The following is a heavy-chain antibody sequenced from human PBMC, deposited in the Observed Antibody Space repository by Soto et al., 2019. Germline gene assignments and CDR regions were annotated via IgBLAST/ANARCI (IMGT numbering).Heavy chain of an antibody. CDR3: ARDDHIVVVPTSLGAMDV. J-gene: IGHJ6*02. CDR1: GGSISSNKW. D-gene: IGHD2-2*01. Sequence: SETLSLTCAVYGGSISSNKWWSWRRQPPGKGLEWIGEIYHSGSTNYNPSLKSRVTISLDKSKNQFSLQLTSVTAADSAVYYCARDDHIVVVPTSLGAMDVWGQGPTVTVS. V-gene: IGHV4-4*02. CDR2: IYHSGST.